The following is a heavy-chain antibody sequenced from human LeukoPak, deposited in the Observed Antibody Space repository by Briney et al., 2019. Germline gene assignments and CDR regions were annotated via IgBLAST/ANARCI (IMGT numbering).Heavy chain of an antibody. D-gene: IGHD6-13*01. J-gene: IGHJ4*02. V-gene: IGHV3-23*01. CDR3: AKGFGYSSSWYGNYFDY. CDR2: ISDSGGAT. CDR1: GFTFSSYA. Sequence: GALRLSCAASGFTFSSYAMVWVRQAPGKGLEWVSSISDSGGATYYADSLKGRFTISRDNSKNTLYLQMNSLRAEDTAVYYCAKGFGYSSSWYGNYFDYWGQGTLVTVSS.